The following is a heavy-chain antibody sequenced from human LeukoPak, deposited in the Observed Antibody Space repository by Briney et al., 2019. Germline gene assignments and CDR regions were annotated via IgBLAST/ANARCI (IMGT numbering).Heavy chain of an antibody. D-gene: IGHD4-17*01. CDR1: EFTFSSYW. V-gene: IGHV3-7*01. CDR2: IKQDGSEK. J-gene: IGHJ4*02. CDR3: ARDRSVDYGDYYYFDY. Sequence: GGSLRLSCAASEFTFSSYWMSWVRQAPGKGLEWVANIKQDGSEKYYVDSVKGRFTISRDNAKNSLYLQMNRLRAEDTAVYYCARDRSVDYGDYYYFDYWGQGTLVTVSS.